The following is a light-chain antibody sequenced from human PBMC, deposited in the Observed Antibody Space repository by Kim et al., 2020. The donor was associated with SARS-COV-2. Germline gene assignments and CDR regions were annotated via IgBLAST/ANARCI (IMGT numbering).Light chain of an antibody. CDR2: AAS. CDR3: QQYNNWPPWT. J-gene: IGKJ1*01. V-gene: IGKV3-15*01. CDR1: QSVNRN. Sequence: SPGERATLSCRASQSVNRNLAWYQQKPGQAPRLLIYAASTRATGIPDRFSGSGSGTEFTLTISSLQSEDFAFYYCQQYNNWPPWTFGQGTKVYIK.